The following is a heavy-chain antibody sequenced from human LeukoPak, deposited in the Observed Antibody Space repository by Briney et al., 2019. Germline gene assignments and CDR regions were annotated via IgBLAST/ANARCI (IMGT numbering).Heavy chain of an antibody. CDR3: ARCWRGYCSGGSCSSALYYNWFDP. CDR1: GYTFTGYY. CDR2: INPNSGGT. Sequence: GASVKVSCKASGYTFTGYYMHWVRQAPGQGLEWMGWINPNSGGTNYAQKFQGRVTMTRDTSISTAYMELSRLRSDDTAVYYCARCWRGYCSGGSCSSALYYNWFDPWGQGTLVTVSS. J-gene: IGHJ5*02. D-gene: IGHD2-15*01. V-gene: IGHV1-2*02.